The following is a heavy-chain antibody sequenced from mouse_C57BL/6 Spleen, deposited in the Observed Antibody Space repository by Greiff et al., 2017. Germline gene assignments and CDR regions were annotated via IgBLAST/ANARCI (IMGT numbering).Heavy chain of an antibody. CDR2: IDPSDSYT. D-gene: IGHD4-1*01. V-gene: IGHV1-69*01. CDR3: ARTLNWDYFDY. J-gene: IGHJ2*01. Sequence: VQLQQPGAELVMPGASVKLSCKASGYTFTSYWMHWVKQRPGQGLEWIGEIDPSDSYTNYNQKFKGKSTLTVDKSSSTAYMQLSSLTSEDSAVYYCARTLNWDYFDYWGQGTTLTVSS. CDR1: GYTFTSYW.